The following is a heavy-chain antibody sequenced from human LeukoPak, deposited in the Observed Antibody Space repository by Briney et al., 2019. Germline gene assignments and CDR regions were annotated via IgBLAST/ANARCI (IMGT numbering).Heavy chain of an antibody. Sequence: SETLSLTCTVSGGSISSYYWSWIRQPAGKGLEWIGRIYTSGSTNYNPSLKSRVTISVDTSKNQFSLKLSSVTAADTAVYYCARGRRARYYYYGMDVWGQGTTVTVSS. V-gene: IGHV4-4*07. CDR1: GGSISSYY. J-gene: IGHJ6*02. CDR3: ARGRRARYYYYGMDV. CDR2: IYTSGST.